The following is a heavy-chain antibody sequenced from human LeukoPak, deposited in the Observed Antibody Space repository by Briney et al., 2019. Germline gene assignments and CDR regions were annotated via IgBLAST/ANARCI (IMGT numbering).Heavy chain of an antibody. J-gene: IGHJ4*02. V-gene: IGHV1-69*04. Sequence: GASVKVSCKASGGTFSSYAISWVRQAPGQGLEWMGRIIPILGIANYAQKFQGRVTITADKSTSTAYMELSSLRSEDTAVYYCARAGPTSRDGYNFEDYWGQGTLVTVSS. CDR3: ARAGPTSRDGYNFEDY. D-gene: IGHD5-24*01. CDR1: GGTFSSYA. CDR2: IIPILGIA.